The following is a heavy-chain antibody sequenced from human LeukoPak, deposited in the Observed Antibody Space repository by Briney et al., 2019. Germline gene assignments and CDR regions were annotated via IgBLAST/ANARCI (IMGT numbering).Heavy chain of an antibody. J-gene: IGHJ6*02. V-gene: IGHV1-18*01. D-gene: IGHD2-15*01. CDR1: GYTFTRYG. CDR2: ISAYNGNT. CDR3: ARDVRVEYCSGGSCPNYYYYGMDV. Sequence: ASVKVSCKASGYTFTRYGISWMRQAPGQGLEWMGWISAYNGNTNYAQKLQGRVTMTTDTSTSTAYMELRSLRSDDTAVYYCARDVRVEYCSGGSCPNYYYYGMDVWGQGTTVTVSS.